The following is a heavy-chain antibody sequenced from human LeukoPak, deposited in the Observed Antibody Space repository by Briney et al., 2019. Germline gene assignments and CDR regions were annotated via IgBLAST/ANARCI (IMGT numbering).Heavy chain of an antibody. CDR3: ARHGGELSGFDP. CDR1: GGSVSGGSYY. Sequence: SETLSLTCTVSGGSVSGGSYYWGWIRQPPGKGLEWIGTIYYTGTSYQNPSLKSRVTISVDTSKNQFSLKLSSVTAADTAVYYCARHGGELSGFDPWGQGTLVTVSS. CDR2: IYYTGTS. V-gene: IGHV4-39*01. J-gene: IGHJ5*02. D-gene: IGHD1-26*01.